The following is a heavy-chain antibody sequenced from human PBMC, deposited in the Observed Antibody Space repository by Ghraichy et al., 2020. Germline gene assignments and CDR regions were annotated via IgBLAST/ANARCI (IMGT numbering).Heavy chain of an antibody. Sequence: SETLSLTCTVSGGSISSYYWSWIRQPPGKGLEWIGYIYYSGSTNYNPSLKSRVTISVDTSKNQFSLKLSSVTAADTAVYYCARDLSSWGKYYFDYWGQGTLVTVSS. CDR2: IYYSGST. D-gene: IGHD6-13*01. CDR1: GGSISSYY. J-gene: IGHJ4*02. V-gene: IGHV4-59*01. CDR3: ARDLSSWGKYYFDY.